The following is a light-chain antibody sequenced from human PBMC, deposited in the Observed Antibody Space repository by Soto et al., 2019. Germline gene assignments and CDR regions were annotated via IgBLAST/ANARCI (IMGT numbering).Light chain of an antibody. CDR1: QSVSSNF. V-gene: IGKV3-20*01. CDR2: GAS. CDR3: QQYGSSPNT. Sequence: EKVLTQSPGTLSLSPGESATLSCRASQSVSSNFLAWYQQKPGQAPRLLIYGASSRATGIPDRFSGGGSGTDFTLTISRLEPEDFAVYSCQQYGSSPNTFGQGTRLEIK. J-gene: IGKJ5*01.